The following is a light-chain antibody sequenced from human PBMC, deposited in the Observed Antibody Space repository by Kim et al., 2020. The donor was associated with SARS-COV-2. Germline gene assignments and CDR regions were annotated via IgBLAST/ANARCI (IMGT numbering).Light chain of an antibody. V-gene: IGKV1-9*01. CDR2: AAS. Sequence: SAYVGDRVTITCRASQDIASYLAWYRQRPGKAPRLLIYAASTLQSGVPSRFSDSGSGTEFTLTISSLQPEDVATYYCQQLNSYSYTFGQGTKLEI. CDR1: QDIASY. CDR3: QQLNSYSYT. J-gene: IGKJ2*01.